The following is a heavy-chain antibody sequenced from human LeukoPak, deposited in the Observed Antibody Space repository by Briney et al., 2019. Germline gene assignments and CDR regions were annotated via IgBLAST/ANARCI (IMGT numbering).Heavy chain of an antibody. CDR3: AKVGYCTNGVCSKFDY. Sequence: GGSLRLSCAASGFTFSSYAMSWVRQAPGKGLEWVSAISGSGGSTYNADSVKGRFTISRDNSKNTLYLQMNSLRAEDTAVYYCAKVGYCTNGVCSKFDYWGQGTLVTVSS. V-gene: IGHV3-23*01. D-gene: IGHD2-8*01. J-gene: IGHJ4*02. CDR1: GFTFSSYA. CDR2: ISGSGGST.